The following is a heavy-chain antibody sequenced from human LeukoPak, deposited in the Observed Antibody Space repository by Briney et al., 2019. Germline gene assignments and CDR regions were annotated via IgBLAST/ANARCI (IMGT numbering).Heavy chain of an antibody. V-gene: IGHV3-7*01. Sequence: GGSLRLSCAVSGFAFRTNCMRWVRQARGKGLQWVANIKQDGTEKFYVDSVKGRFTISRDNAKTTLYLQMDSLRVEDTAVYYCAREPDNWFDPWGQGTLVTVSS. CDR1: GFAFRTNC. CDR3: AREPDNWFDP. J-gene: IGHJ5*02. CDR2: IKQDGTEK.